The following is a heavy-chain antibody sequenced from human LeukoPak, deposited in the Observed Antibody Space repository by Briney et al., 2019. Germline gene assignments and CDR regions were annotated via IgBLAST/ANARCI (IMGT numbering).Heavy chain of an antibody. V-gene: IGHV3-43D*03. CDR1: GFTFDNYA. J-gene: IGHJ6*03. CDR2: ISWDGGST. Sequence: PGGSLRLSCAASGFTFDNYAMHWIRHAPGTGLEWVSLISWDGGSTYYADSVKGRFTISRDNSKNSLYLQMNSLRAEDTALYYCAKDRIGGASYYYSYYMDVWGKGTTVTVSS. D-gene: IGHD4-23*01. CDR3: AKDRIGGASYYYSYYMDV.